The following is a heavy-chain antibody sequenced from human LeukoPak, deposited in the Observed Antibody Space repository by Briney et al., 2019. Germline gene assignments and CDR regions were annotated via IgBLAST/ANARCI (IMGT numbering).Heavy chain of an antibody. D-gene: IGHD6-19*01. CDR1: GFTFSTYA. Sequence: PGGALRLSCAASGFTFSTYAMHWVRQASGEGPEYVSAISSNGGSTYHANSVKGRFTISRDNSKNTLYLQMGSLRGEDMAVYYCASSGDSGWYSVYWGQGTLVTVSS. V-gene: IGHV3-64*01. CDR2: ISSNGGST. J-gene: IGHJ4*02. CDR3: ASSGDSGWYSVY.